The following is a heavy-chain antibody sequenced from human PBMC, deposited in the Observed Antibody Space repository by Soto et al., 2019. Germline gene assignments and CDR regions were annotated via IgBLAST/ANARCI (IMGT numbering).Heavy chain of an antibody. CDR3: AGHYYDSSGHYRRYFDY. J-gene: IGHJ4*02. D-gene: IGHD3-22*01. CDR1: GGSISNGGYY. CDR2: IHYSGST. Sequence: QVQLQESGPGLVKPSQTLSLTCTVSGGSISNGGYYWSWIRQHPGEGLEWIGYIHYSGSTYYNPSLKSRVTISVDTSKNQFSLNLSSVTAADTAVYYYAGHYYDSSGHYRRYFDYWGQGSLVTVSS. V-gene: IGHV4-31*03.